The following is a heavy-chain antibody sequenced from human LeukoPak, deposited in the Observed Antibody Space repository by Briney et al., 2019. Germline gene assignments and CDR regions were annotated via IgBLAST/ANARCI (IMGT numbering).Heavy chain of an antibody. D-gene: IGHD3-16*01. CDR2: ISYDGSNK. CDR3: AREDYHSNWFDP. J-gene: IGHJ5*02. V-gene: IGHV3-30*04. CDR1: GFTFSSYA. Sequence: GGSLRLSCAASGFTFSSYAMHWVRQAPGKGLEWVAVISYDGSNKYYADSVKGRFTISRDNSKNTLYLQMNSLRAEDTAVYYCAREDYHSNWFDPWGQGTLVTVSS.